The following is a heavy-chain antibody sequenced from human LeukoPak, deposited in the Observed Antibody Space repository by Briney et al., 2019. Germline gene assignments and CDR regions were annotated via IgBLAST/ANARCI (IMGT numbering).Heavy chain of an antibody. Sequence: SETLSLTCTVSGGSISNYYWSWIRQPPGKGLEWIGYISYSGSTNYNPSLRSRVTISVDTSKNQFSLKLSSVTAADTAVYYCARTLPAAMPGSDYWGQGTLVTVSS. V-gene: IGHV4-59*01. CDR2: ISYSGST. J-gene: IGHJ4*02. D-gene: IGHD2-2*01. CDR3: ARTLPAAMPGSDY. CDR1: GGSISNYY.